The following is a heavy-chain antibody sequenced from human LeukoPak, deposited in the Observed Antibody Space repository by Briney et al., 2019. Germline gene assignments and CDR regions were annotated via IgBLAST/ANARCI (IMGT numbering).Heavy chain of an antibody. V-gene: IGHV3-20*04. CDR2: LNWNGAST. CDR3: ARGLVAAAGLSDY. CDR1: GFTFDDYG. J-gene: IGHJ4*02. Sequence: GGSLRLSCAASGFTFDDYGLSWVRQVPGKGLEWDYGLNWNGASTGYADSVKGRFTISRDNAKNSLYLQMNSLRAEDTALYYCARGLVAAAGLSDYWGQGTLVTVSS. D-gene: IGHD6-13*01.